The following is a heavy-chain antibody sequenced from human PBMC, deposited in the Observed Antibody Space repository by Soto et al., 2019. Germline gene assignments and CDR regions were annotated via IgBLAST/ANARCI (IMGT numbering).Heavy chain of an antibody. CDR3: ASGGYDTLPGWATSPTYSFHN. D-gene: IGHD3-9*01. CDR1: GFTVSNNY. V-gene: IGHV3-53*01. Sequence: GGSLRLSCAASGFTVSNNYMNWVRQAPGKGLEWVSVIYSGGRTYYADSVKGRFTISRDTSKNTLFLQLSSLRADDTAVYYCASGGYDTLPGWATSPTYSFHNWGHGNLVTVSS. J-gene: IGHJ4*01. CDR2: IYSGGRT.